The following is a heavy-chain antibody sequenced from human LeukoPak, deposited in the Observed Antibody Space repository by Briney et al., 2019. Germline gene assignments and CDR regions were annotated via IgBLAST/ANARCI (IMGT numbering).Heavy chain of an antibody. V-gene: IGHV3-7*03. D-gene: IGHD6-13*01. CDR2: IKQDGSEK. Sequence: GGSLRLSCAASGFTFSSYWMSWVRQAPGKGLEWVANIKQDGSEKYYVDSVKGRFTISRDNAKNSLYLQMNSLRAEDTAVYYCASRLAAAATGLTYYYGMDVWAKGTTVTVSS. J-gene: IGHJ6*04. CDR3: ASRLAAAATGLTYYYGMDV. CDR1: GFTFSSYW.